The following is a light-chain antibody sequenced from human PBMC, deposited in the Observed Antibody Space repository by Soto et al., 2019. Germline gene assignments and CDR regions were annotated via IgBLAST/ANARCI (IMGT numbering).Light chain of an antibody. Sequence: QSALTQPASVSGSPGQSITIPCTGSSSDVGGYNYVSWYQQHPGKAPKLIIYEVSNRPSGVSNRFSGSKSGNTASLTISGLQAEDEADYYCSSYTTNSTPYVFGTGTKLTVL. CDR1: SSDVGGYNY. J-gene: IGLJ1*01. CDR2: EVS. V-gene: IGLV2-14*01. CDR3: SSYTTNSTPYV.